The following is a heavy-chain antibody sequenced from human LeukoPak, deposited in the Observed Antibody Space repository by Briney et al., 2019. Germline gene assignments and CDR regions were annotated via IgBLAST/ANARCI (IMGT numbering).Heavy chain of an antibody. CDR3: AKSMVTGIRGRADAFDI. CDR2: ISSSGSTI. V-gene: IGHV3-11*01. J-gene: IGHJ3*02. CDR1: GFTFSDYY. Sequence: GGSLRLSCAASGFTFSDYYMSWIRQAPGKGLEWVSYISSSGSTIYYADSVKGRFTISRDNAKNSLYLQMNSLRAEDTAVYYCAKSMVTGIRGRADAFDIWGQGTMVTVSS. D-gene: IGHD1-20*01.